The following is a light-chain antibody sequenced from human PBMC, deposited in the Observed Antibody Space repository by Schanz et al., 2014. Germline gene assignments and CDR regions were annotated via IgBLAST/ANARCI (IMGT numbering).Light chain of an antibody. CDR1: SSDVGGYDY. CDR2: EVN. J-gene: IGLJ3*02. Sequence: QSALTQPRSVSGSPGQSVTISCTGTSSDVGGYDYVSWYQQHPGKVPKVMIYEVNKRPSGVPDRFSGSKSGNTASLTVSGLQAEDEADYYCSSYAGSNNLGVFGGGTKLTVL. CDR3: SSYAGSNNLGV. V-gene: IGLV2-8*01.